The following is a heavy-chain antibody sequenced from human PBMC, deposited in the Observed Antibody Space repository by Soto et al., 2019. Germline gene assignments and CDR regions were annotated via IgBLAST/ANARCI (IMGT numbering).Heavy chain of an antibody. CDR1: GFDFTYYA. V-gene: IGHV3-30*18. D-gene: IGHD1-26*01. CDR3: AKDEGVGGTLGLFDY. CDR2: MSSDGSKI. Sequence: QVQLVESGGGAVKPGESLRLSCVASGFDFTYYAMHWVRQAPGKGLESVAVMSSDGSKIHHTDSVKGRFTISRDNSQNTLYLQMNSLRKEDTAVYFCAKDEGVGGTLGLFDYWGQGTLVSVSS. J-gene: IGHJ4*02.